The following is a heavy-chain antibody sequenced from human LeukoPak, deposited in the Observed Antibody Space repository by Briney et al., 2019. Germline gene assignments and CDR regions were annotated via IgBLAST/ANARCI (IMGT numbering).Heavy chain of an antibody. CDR3: ARAGSGYSGYGYY. J-gene: IGHJ4*02. Sequence: ASVKVSCKASGYTFTGYYMHWVRQAPGQGLERMGWINPNSGGTNYAQKFQGRVTMTRDTSISTAYMELSRLRSDDTAVYYCARAGSGYSGYGYYWGQGTLVTVSS. CDR2: INPNSGGT. V-gene: IGHV1-2*02. D-gene: IGHD5-12*01. CDR1: GYTFTGYY.